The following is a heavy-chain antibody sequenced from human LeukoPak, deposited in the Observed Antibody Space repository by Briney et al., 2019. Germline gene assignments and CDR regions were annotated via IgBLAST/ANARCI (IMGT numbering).Heavy chain of an antibody. Sequence: ASETLSLTCTVSGGSISSSTYYWGWIRQPPGKGLEWIGSIYYSGSTYYNPSLKSRVTISVDTSKNQFSLKLSSVTAADTAVYYCARHISFTMIVDYWGQGTLVTVSS. CDR3: ARHISFTMIVDY. CDR2: IYYSGST. D-gene: IGHD3-22*01. V-gene: IGHV4-39*01. J-gene: IGHJ4*02. CDR1: GGSISSSTYY.